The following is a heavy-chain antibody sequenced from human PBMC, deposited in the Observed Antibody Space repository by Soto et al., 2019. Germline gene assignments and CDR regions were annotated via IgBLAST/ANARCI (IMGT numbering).Heavy chain of an antibody. J-gene: IGHJ4*02. D-gene: IGHD2-21*01. CDR1: GYTFIHYY. CDR2: INPNGGST. CDR3: ASSRLQGDF. Sequence: QVQLVQSGAEVKKPGASVKISCKASGYTFIHYYIHWVRQAPGQGLEWMAIINPNGGSTNYAQKFQGRVTVTSDTSTTTGSLELNSLEAEDPAVYFCASSRLQGDFWGQGNLVTVSS. V-gene: IGHV1-46*01.